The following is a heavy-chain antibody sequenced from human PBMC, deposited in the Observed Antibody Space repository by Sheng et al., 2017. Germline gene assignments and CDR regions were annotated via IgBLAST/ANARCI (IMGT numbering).Heavy chain of an antibody. J-gene: IGHJ4*02. CDR3: VRDPLSGTYPNY. D-gene: IGHD1-26*01. CDR1: GYTFTSHG. V-gene: IGHV1-18*01. Sequence: QVQLVQSGAEVKQPGASVKVSCKASGYTFTSHGLSWVRQAPGQGLEWMGWISPYNGNTNYAQNLQGRVTMTTDTSTSTAYMELRSLRSDDTAVYYCVRDPLSGTYPNYWGQGTLVIVSS. CDR2: ISPYNGNT.